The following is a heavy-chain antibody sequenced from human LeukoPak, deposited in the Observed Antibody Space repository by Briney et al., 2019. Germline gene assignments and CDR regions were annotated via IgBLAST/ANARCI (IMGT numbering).Heavy chain of an antibody. CDR3: TRVGYIDEGIDY. J-gene: IGHJ4*02. CDR1: GFSFNRYS. D-gene: IGHD5-24*01. CDR2: ISSSSSYI. Sequence: GGSLRLSCAASGFSFNRYSMNWVRQAPGKGLEWVSSISSSSSYIYYSDSVKGRFTISRDNAKNSLYLQMNSLRAEDTAIYYCTRVGYIDEGIDYWGQGTLVTVSS. V-gene: IGHV3-21*06.